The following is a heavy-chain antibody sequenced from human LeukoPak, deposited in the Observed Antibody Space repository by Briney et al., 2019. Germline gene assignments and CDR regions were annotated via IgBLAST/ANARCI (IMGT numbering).Heavy chain of an antibody. Sequence: LSLTCIVSGGSISTYYWNWVRQAPGKGLEWVSYITSSGSTMYYADSVRGRFTISRDNAKNSLYLQMSSLRAEDTAVYYCARDPVGGDIDYWGQGTLVTVSS. CDR2: ITSSGSTM. CDR3: ARDPVGGDIDY. D-gene: IGHD5-24*01. V-gene: IGHV3-48*03. CDR1: GGSISTYY. J-gene: IGHJ4*02.